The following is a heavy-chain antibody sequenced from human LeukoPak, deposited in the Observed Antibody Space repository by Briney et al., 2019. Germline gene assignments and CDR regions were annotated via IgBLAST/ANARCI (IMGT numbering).Heavy chain of an antibody. V-gene: IGHV1-8*03. CDR1: GYTFTSYD. Sequence: ASVKVSCKASGYTFTSYDINWVRQATGQGLEWMGWMNPNSGNTGYAQKFQGRVTITRNTSISTAYMELSSLRFEDTAVYYCASGRRSGNWFDPWGQGTLVTVSS. CDR2: MNPNSGNT. D-gene: IGHD1-26*01. CDR3: ASGRRSGNWFDP. J-gene: IGHJ5*02.